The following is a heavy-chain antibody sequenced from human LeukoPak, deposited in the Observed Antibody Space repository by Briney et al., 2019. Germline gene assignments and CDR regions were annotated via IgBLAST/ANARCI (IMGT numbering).Heavy chain of an antibody. CDR3: AREYDSSGYTHYDAFDI. D-gene: IGHD3-22*01. CDR1: GYTFTGYY. Sequence: GASVKVSCKASGYTFTGYYIHWVRQAPGQGLEWMGWINPNSGGTNYAQKFQGRVTMTRDTSISTAYMELSRLRSDDTAVYYCAREYDSSGYTHYDAFDIWGQGTMVTVSS. J-gene: IGHJ3*02. CDR2: INPNSGGT. V-gene: IGHV1-2*02.